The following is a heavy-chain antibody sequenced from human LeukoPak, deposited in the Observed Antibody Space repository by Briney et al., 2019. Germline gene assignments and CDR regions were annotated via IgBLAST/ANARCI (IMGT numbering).Heavy chain of an antibody. Sequence: GGSLRLSCAASGFTFSSYGMHWVRQAPGKGLEWVAVISYDGSNKYYADSVKGRFTISRDNSKNTLYLQMNSLRAEDTAVYYCAKDPTHGAIHPVYFDYWGQGTLVTVSS. CDR1: GFTFSSYG. CDR3: AKDPTHGAIHPVYFDY. D-gene: IGHD1-1*01. J-gene: IGHJ4*02. CDR2: ISYDGSNK. V-gene: IGHV3-30*18.